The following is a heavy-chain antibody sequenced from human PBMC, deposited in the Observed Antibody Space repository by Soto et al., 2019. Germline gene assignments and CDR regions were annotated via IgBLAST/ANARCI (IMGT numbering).Heavy chain of an antibody. CDR3: AKDPLRGYCSGGSRYVGIFDY. Sequence: PGGSLRLSCAASGFTFSSYGMHWVRQAPGKGLEWVAVISYDGSNKYYADSVKGRFTISRDNSKNTLYLQMNSLRAEDTAVYYCAKDPLRGYCSGGSRYVGIFDYWGQGTLVTVSS. CDR1: GFTFSSYG. D-gene: IGHD2-15*01. J-gene: IGHJ4*02. V-gene: IGHV3-30*18. CDR2: ISYDGSNK.